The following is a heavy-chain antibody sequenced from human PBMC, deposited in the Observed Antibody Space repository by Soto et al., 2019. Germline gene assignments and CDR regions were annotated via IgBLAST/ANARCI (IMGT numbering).Heavy chain of an antibody. CDR2: FFYSGGP. V-gene: IGHV4-61*01. CDR3: ARDGARVDTAMDY. J-gene: IGHJ4*02. Sequence: SETLSLTCSVSGVSVTSGSYYWSWIRQPPGKGLEWIGYFFYSGGPTYNPSLESRVTISGDTSKNQISLKLRSMTAADTAVDYCARDGARVDTAMDYWGQGSLFTISS. D-gene: IGHD5-18*01. CDR1: GVSVTSGSYY.